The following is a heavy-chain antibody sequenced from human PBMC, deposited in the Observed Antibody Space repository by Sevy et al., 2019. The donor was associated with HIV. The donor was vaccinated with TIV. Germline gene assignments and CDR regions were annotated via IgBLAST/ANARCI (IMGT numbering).Heavy chain of an antibody. J-gene: IGHJ4*02. Sequence: GGSLRLSCAASGFTFSSYWMHWVRQAPGKGLVWVSRINSDGSSTSYADSVKGRLTISRDNAKNTLYLQMNSLRAEDTAVDYCARGYCGGDCYPNYFDYWGQGTLVTVSS. D-gene: IGHD2-21*02. V-gene: IGHV3-74*01. CDR1: GFTFSSYW. CDR3: ARGYCGGDCYPNYFDY. CDR2: INSDGSST.